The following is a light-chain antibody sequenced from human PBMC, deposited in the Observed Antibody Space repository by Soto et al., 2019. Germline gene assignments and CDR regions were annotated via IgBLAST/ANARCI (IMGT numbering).Light chain of an antibody. V-gene: IGKV3-15*01. CDR2: GAS. Sequence: EIVMTQSPATLSVSPGERATLSCRASQSISNNLAWYQQKPGQAPRLLILGASTRATGIPARFSGSGSGTEFTLTISSLEPEDFAVYYCQQGGNWPLTFGQGTRLEIK. J-gene: IGKJ5*01. CDR3: QQGGNWPLT. CDR1: QSISNN.